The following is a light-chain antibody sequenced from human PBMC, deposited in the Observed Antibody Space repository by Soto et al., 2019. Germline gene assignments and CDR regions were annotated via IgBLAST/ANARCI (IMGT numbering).Light chain of an antibody. V-gene: IGLV2-11*01. CDR1: SSDVGDYNY. J-gene: IGLJ3*02. CDR3: CSFAGSYTVWV. Sequence: QSALTQPRSVSGSPGQSVTISYTGTSSDVGDYNYVSWYQQYPGKAPKLVIYDVSKRPSGVPDRFSGSKSGNTASLTISGLQAEDEADYYCCSFAGSYTVWVFGGGTKVTVL. CDR2: DVS.